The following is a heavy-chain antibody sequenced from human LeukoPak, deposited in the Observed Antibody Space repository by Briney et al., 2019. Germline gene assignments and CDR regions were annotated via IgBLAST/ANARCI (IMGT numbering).Heavy chain of an antibody. CDR3: ARDLRGTSCYDY. CDR1: GGSISNYY. V-gene: IGHV4-59*01. D-gene: IGHD2-2*01. J-gene: IGHJ4*02. Sequence: PSETLSLSCSVSGGSISNYYLSWIRQPPGKGLEWIGYIYYSGSTNYNPSLKSRVTISVDTSKNQFSLILSSVTAADTAVYYCARDLRGTSCYDYWGPGTLVTVSS. CDR2: IYYSGST.